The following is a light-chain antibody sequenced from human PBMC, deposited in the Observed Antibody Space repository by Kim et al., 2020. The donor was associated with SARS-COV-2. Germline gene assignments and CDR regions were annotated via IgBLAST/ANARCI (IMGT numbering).Light chain of an antibody. CDR2: QAS. V-gene: IGKV1-5*03. Sequence: DIQMTQSPSTLSASVGDRVTITCRASQSVSTWLAWYQQKPGQAPKLLISQASSLEIGVPSRFGASGSGTEFTLTVSGLEPDDFATYYCKHYAVHPYTFGPGTKLEI. CDR3: KHYAVHPYT. CDR1: QSVSTW. J-gene: IGKJ2*01.